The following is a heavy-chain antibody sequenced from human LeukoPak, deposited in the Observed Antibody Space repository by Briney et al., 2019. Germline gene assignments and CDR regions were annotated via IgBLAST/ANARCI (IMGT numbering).Heavy chain of an antibody. V-gene: IGHV3-73*01. Sequence: GGSLRLSCAASGFTFSGSAIHWVRQASGKGLEWVGRIRSKLKSYATAYAASVKGRFTISRDDSKNTAYLQMNSLKTEDTAVYYCTRRIDATYYYDSSGYYSVDFDYWGQGTLVTVSS. J-gene: IGHJ4*02. CDR3: TRRIDATYYYDSSGYYSVDFDY. CDR2: IRSKLKSYAT. D-gene: IGHD3-22*01. CDR1: GFTFSGSA.